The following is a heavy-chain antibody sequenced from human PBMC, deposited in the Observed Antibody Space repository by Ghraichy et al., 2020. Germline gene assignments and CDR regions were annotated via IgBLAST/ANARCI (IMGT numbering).Heavy chain of an antibody. D-gene: IGHD5-24*01. J-gene: IGHJ5*02. Sequence: GESLNISCSASGFTFSSYAMHWVRQAPGKGLEYVSAISSNGGSTYYADSVKGRFTISRDNSKNTLYLQMSSLRAEDTAVYYCVKDRMEMATIMNLGWFDPWGQGTLVTVSS. V-gene: IGHV3-64D*06. CDR3: VKDRMEMATIMNLGWFDP. CDR1: GFTFSSYA. CDR2: ISSNGGST.